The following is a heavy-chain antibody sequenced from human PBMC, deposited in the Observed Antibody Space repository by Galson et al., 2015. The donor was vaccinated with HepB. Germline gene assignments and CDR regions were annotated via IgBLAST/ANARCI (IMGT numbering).Heavy chain of an antibody. V-gene: IGHV4-39*07. J-gene: IGHJ4*02. D-gene: IGHD1-7*01. CDR1: GASISSSSYY. CDR3: ARGITGTFDY. Sequence: SETLSLTCTVSGASISSSSYYCTWLRQPPGKGLEWIGNIYYTGSTYYNPSLRSRVTMSIDTSENRFSLNLSSVTAADTAIYYCARGITGTFDYWGQGTLATVSS. CDR2: IYYTGST.